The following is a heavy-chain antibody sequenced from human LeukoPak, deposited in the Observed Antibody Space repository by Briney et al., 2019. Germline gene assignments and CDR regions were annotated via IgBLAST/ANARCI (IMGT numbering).Heavy chain of an antibody. D-gene: IGHD3-22*01. CDR2: IIPMFGIT. CDR1: GGIFSSYA. Sequence: SVKVSCKASGGIFSSYAFSWVRQAPGQGLEWMGGIIPMFGITNYAQKFQGRVTITADESTRTAYMGLSSLRSEDTAVYYCARARHYYDSSGYPNFDYWGQGTLVTVSS. J-gene: IGHJ4*02. V-gene: IGHV1-69*13. CDR3: ARARHYYDSSGYPNFDY.